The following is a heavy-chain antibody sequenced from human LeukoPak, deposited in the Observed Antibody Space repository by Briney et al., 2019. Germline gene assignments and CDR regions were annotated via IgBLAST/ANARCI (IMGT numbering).Heavy chain of an antibody. J-gene: IGHJ6*03. CDR3: ARAAEWGKSNFYYYMDV. D-gene: IGHD1-26*01. CDR1: GYTFTSYD. V-gene: IGHV1-8*01. CDR2: MNPNRGNT. Sequence: VASVKVSCKASGYTFTSYDINWVRQPTGQGLEWMGWMNPNRGNTGYGQKFQGRVTMTRNSSISTAYMELTSLKSEDTAVYYCARAAEWGKSNFYYYMDVWGKGTTVTVSS.